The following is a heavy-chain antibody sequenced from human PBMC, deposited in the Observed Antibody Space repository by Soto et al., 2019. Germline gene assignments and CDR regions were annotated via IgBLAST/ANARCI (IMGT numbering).Heavy chain of an antibody. CDR1: GFTLSSYT. Sequence: GSLRVSRAASGFTLSSYTMSWVRQAPGKGLEWVSAISGSGCSTYYADSVKGRLTISRDNSKNTLYLQMNSLRAEDTAVYYCAKMGPFPMIVVVITPNFDYWGQGTLVTVSS. J-gene: IGHJ4*02. D-gene: IGHD3-22*01. CDR3: AKMGPFPMIVVVITPNFDY. CDR2: ISGSGCST. V-gene: IGHV3-23*01.